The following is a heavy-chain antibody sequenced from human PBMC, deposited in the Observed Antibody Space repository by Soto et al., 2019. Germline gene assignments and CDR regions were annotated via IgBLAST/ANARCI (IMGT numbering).Heavy chain of an antibody. CDR1: GGSISSGGYY. D-gene: IGHD2-15*01. CDR2: IYYSGST. Sequence: PSETLSLTCTVSGGSISSGGYYWSRIRQHPGKGLEWIGYIYYSGSTYYNPSLKSRVTISVDTSKNQFSLKLSSVTAADTAVYYCARAGCSGGSCYYYYGMDVWGQGTTVTVAS. CDR3: ARAGCSGGSCYYYYGMDV. J-gene: IGHJ6*02. V-gene: IGHV4-31*03.